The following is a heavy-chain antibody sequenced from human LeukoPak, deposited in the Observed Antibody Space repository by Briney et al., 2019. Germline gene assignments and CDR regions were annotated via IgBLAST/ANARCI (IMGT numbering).Heavy chain of an antibody. CDR1: GGSISSYY. CDR3: ARDRRRYYYDSSGSLDAFDI. CDR2: IYYSGST. D-gene: IGHD3-22*01. V-gene: IGHV4-59*01. J-gene: IGHJ3*02. Sequence: SETLSLTCTVSGGSISSYYWSWIRQPPGKGLEWIGYIYYSGSTNYNPSLKSRVTISLDTSKNQFSLKLSSVTAADTAVYYCARDRRRYYYDSSGSLDAFDIWGQGTMVTVSS.